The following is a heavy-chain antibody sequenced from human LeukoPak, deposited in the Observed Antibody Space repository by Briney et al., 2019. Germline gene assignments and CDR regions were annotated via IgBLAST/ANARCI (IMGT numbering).Heavy chain of an antibody. J-gene: IGHJ4*02. V-gene: IGHV1-8*03. CDR2: MNPNSGNT. Sequence: GASVKVSCKASGYTFTSYDISWVRQATGQGLEWMGWMNPNSGNTGYAQKFQGRITITRNTSIRTAYMELSSLRSEDTAVYYCARLFQRNELNYYDSSGYSLGYWGQGTLVTVSS. CDR1: GYTFTSYD. CDR3: ARLFQRNELNYYDSSGYSLGY. D-gene: IGHD3-22*01.